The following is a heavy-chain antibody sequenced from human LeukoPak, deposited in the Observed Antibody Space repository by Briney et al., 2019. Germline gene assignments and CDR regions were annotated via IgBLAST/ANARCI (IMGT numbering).Heavy chain of an antibody. CDR2: INPNSGGT. CDR3: ARDKRIQLWLVE. J-gene: IGHJ4*02. V-gene: IGHV1-2*06. Sequence: ASVKVSCKASGYTFTSYDINWVRQATGQGLEWMGRINPNSGGTNYAQKFQGRVTMTRDTSISTAYMELSRLRSDDTAVYYCARDKRIQLWLVEWGQGTLVTVSS. CDR1: GYTFTSYD. D-gene: IGHD5-18*01.